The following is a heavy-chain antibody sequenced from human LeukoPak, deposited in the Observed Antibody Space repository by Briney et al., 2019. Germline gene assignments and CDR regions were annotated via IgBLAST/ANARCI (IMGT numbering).Heavy chain of an antibody. CDR2: ISGSGGST. V-gene: IGHV3-23*01. CDR1: GFTFSSYA. J-gene: IGHJ4*02. Sequence: TGGSLRLSCAASGFTFSSYAMSWVRQAPGKGLEWVSAISGSGGSTYYADSVKGRFTISRDNSKNTLYLRMNSLRAEDTAVYYCAKLYDSSGYYLPLDYWGQGTLVTVSS. D-gene: IGHD3-22*01. CDR3: AKLYDSSGYYLPLDY.